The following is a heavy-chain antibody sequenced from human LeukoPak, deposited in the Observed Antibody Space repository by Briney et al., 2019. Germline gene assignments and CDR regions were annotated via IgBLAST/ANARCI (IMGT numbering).Heavy chain of an antibody. V-gene: IGHV3-23*01. CDR3: ASTGMYYDFWSGYYTGIADY. CDR1: GFIFSTYP. CDR2: ITGSGDST. Sequence: PGGSLRLSCAASGFIFSTYPMSWVRQAPGKGLEWVSAITGSGDSTFYADSVKGRCTISRDNSKNTLSLQMNTLRAEDTAVYYCASTGMYYDFWSGYYTGIADYWGQGTLVTVSS. D-gene: IGHD3-3*01. J-gene: IGHJ4*02.